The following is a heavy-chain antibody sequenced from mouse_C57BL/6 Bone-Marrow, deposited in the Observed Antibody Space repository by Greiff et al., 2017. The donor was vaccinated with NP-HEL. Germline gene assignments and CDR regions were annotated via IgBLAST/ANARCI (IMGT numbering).Heavy chain of an antibody. CDR3: TRGIYYDYDDAMDY. CDR2: ISSGGDYI. Sequence: EVKLVESGEGLVKPGGSLKLSCAASGFTFSSYAMSWVRQTPEKRLEWVAYISSGGDYIYYADTVKGRFTISRDNARNTLYLQMSSLKSGDTAMYYCTRGIYYDYDDAMDYWGQGTSVTVSS. J-gene: IGHJ4*01. V-gene: IGHV5-9-1*02. D-gene: IGHD2-4*01. CDR1: GFTFSSYA.